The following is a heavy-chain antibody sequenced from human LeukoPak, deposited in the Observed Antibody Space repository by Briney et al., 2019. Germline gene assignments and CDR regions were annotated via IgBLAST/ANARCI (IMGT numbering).Heavy chain of an antibody. V-gene: IGHV3-23*01. CDR3: AKDLYPHSSRQGFDY. CDR1: GFTFDDYA. J-gene: IGHJ4*02. D-gene: IGHD6-13*01. Sequence: PGGSLRLSCAASGFTFDDYAIHWVRQAPGKGLEWVSAISGSGGSTYYADSVKGRFTISRDNSKNTLYLQMNSLRAEDTAVYYCAKDLYPHSSRQGFDYWGQGTLVTVSS. CDR2: ISGSGGST.